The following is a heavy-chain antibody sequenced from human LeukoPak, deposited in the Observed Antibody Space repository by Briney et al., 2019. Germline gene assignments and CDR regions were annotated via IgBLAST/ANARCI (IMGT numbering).Heavy chain of an antibody. CDR3: AKDRVATEYYYYYGLDV. V-gene: IGHV3-9*01. Sequence: PGGSLRLPCAASGITFDNHVMHWVRQAPGKGLEWVSGISWNSGNIGYADSVKGRFTISRDIGKNSLYLQMNSLRVEDTALYYCAKDRVATEYYYYYGLDVWGQGTTVTVSS. CDR2: ISWNSGNI. CDR1: GITFDNHV. D-gene: IGHD5-12*01. J-gene: IGHJ6*02.